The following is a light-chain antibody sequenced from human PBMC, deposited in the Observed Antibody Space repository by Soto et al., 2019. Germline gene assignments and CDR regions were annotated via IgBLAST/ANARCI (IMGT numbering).Light chain of an antibody. J-gene: IGKJ1*01. CDR2: GAS. CDR3: QQYGSSPPWT. CDR1: QSVTSN. V-gene: IGKV3-20*01. Sequence: EIVMTQSPATLSVSPGERATLSCRASQSVTSNLAWYQQKPGRAPRLLIYGASSRATGIPDRFSGSGSGTDFTLTISRLEPEDFAVYYCQQYGSSPPWTFGQGTKVDIK.